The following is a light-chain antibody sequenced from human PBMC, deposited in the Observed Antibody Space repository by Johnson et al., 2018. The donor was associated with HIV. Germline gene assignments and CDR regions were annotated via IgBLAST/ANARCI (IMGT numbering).Light chain of an antibody. CDR1: SSNIGKNY. Sequence: HSVLTQPPSVSAAPGQKVTISCSGSSSNIGKNYVSWYRHLQGTAPKLLIYDNDKRPSGIPDRFSASKSGSSATLGITGLQTGDEADYYCATWDSSLSAYVFGPGTKVTIL. CDR2: DND. CDR3: ATWDSSLSAYV. J-gene: IGLJ1*01. V-gene: IGLV1-51*01.